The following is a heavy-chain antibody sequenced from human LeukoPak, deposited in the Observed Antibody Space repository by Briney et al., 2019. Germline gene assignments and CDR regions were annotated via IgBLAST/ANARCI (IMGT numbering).Heavy chain of an antibody. Sequence: SGPALVKPTQTLTLTCTFSGFSLSSSGMCVSWIRRPPGKALEWLARIDWDDEKYYSTSLKTRLTISKDTSKNQVVLTMTNMDPVDTATYYCARIYSYGGWFDPWGQGTLVTVSS. D-gene: IGHD5-18*01. J-gene: IGHJ5*02. V-gene: IGHV2-70*11. CDR2: IDWDDEK. CDR3: ARIYSYGGWFDP. CDR1: GFSLSSSGMC.